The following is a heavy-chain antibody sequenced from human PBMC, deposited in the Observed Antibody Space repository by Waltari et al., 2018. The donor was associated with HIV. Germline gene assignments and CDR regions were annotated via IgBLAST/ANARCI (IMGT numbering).Heavy chain of an antibody. Sequence: EVPLLESGGGLVQPGGSLRLSCAASGFTFSSYAMSWVRQAPGKGLEWVSAISGSGGSTYYADSVKGRFTISRDNSKNTLYLQMNSLRAEDTAVYYCGKDMITFGGVMANYFDYWGQGTLVTVSS. CDR2: ISGSGGST. CDR3: GKDMITFGGVMANYFDY. D-gene: IGHD3-16*01. J-gene: IGHJ4*02. CDR1: GFTFSSYA. V-gene: IGHV3-23*01.